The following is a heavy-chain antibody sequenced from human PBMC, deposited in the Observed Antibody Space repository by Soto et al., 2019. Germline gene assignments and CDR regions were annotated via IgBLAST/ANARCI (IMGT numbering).Heavy chain of an antibody. V-gene: IGHV3-23*01. CDR3: AKDVYASGWYNWFDP. CDR2: ISGGGDST. CDR1: RFTFSSYA. Sequence: GGSLRLSCAASRFTFSSYAMSWVRQAPGKGLEWVSAISGGGDSTYYADSVRGRFTISSDKSKNTVDLQMNSLRDEDTVVYYCAKDVYASGWYNWFDPWGQGTLVTVSS. D-gene: IGHD6-19*01. J-gene: IGHJ5*02.